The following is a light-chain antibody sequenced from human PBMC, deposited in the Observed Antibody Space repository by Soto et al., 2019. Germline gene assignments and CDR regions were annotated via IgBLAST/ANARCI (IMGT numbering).Light chain of an antibody. J-gene: IGKJ5*01. CDR3: QQYKNRPYIT. CDR2: AAS. CDR1: QSVSSN. Sequence: EIVMTQSPATLSVSPGERATLSCRASQSVSSNLAWYQQKPGQAPRLLIYAASTRATGIPARFSGSGSWTEFTLTISSLQPAHLAVYLFQQYKNRPYITFGQGTRLEIK. V-gene: IGKV3-15*01.